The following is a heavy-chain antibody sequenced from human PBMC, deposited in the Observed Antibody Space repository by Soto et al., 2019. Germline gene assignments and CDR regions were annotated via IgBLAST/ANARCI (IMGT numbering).Heavy chain of an antibody. Sequence: SETLSLTCTVSGGSISSFYWSWLRQSPGKGPEWIGYVHYKGITNYNPSLESRVTISIDTSKKQFSLKMSSVTTADTAVYYCAGRAAVLRGPWFDPWGQGTLVTVSS. V-gene: IGHV4-59*01. CDR2: VHYKGIT. CDR1: GGSISSFY. CDR3: AGRAAVLRGPWFDP. D-gene: IGHD1-26*01. J-gene: IGHJ5*02.